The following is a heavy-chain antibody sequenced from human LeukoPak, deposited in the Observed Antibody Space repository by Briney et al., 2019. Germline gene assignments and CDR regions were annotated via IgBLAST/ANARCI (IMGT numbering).Heavy chain of an antibody. Sequence: PSETLSLTCTVSGGSISSYYWSWIRQPPGKGLEWIGYIYYSGSTNYNPSLKSRVTISVDTSKNQFSLKLSSVTAVDTAVYYCARDPTVTTGFDYWGQGTLVTVSS. D-gene: IGHD4-11*01. CDR3: ARDPTVTTGFDY. J-gene: IGHJ4*02. V-gene: IGHV4-59*01. CDR2: IYYSGST. CDR1: GGSISSYY.